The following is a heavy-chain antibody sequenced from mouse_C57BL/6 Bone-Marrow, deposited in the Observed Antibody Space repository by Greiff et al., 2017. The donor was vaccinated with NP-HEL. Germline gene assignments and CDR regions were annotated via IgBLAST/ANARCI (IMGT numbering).Heavy chain of an antibody. CDR3: ARGGVWPRVYFDY. CDR1: GFSLTSYG. CDR2: IWSGGTT. V-gene: IGHV2-2*01. J-gene: IGHJ2*01. Sequence: VQLQESGPGLVQPSQSLSITCTVSGFSLTSYGVHWVRQSPGKGLEWLGVIWSGGTTDYNAAFISRLSIIKDNSKSQVFFKMNSLQADDTAIYYCARGGVWPRVYFDYWGQGTTLTVSS. D-gene: IGHD2-10*02.